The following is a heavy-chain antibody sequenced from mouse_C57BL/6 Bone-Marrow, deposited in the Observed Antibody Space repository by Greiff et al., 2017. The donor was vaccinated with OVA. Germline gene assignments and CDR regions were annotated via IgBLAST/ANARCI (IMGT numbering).Heavy chain of an antibody. J-gene: IGHJ2*01. Sequence: EVQLQQSGAELVRPGASVKLSCTASGFNIKDDYMHWVKQRPEQGLEWIGWIDPENGDTEYASKFQGKATITADTSSNTAYLQLSSLTSEDTAVYYCTSYYYGPFDYWGQGTTLTVSS. CDR3: TSYYYGPFDY. V-gene: IGHV14-4*01. CDR2: IDPENGDT. D-gene: IGHD1-1*01. CDR1: GFNIKDDY.